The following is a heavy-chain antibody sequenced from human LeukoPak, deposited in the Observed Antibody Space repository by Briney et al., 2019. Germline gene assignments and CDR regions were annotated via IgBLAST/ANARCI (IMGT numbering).Heavy chain of an antibody. J-gene: IGHJ6*02. V-gene: IGHV5-51*01. Sequence: GESLKISCKGSGYSFTSYWISWVRQMPGKGLEWMGIIYPGDSDTRYSPSFQGQVTISADKSISTAYLQWSSLKASDTAMYYCARHDQVCSGGSCYSFYYGMDVWGQGTTVTVSS. CDR3: ARHDQVCSGGSCYSFYYGMDV. CDR1: GYSFTSYW. D-gene: IGHD2-15*01. CDR2: IYPGDSDT.